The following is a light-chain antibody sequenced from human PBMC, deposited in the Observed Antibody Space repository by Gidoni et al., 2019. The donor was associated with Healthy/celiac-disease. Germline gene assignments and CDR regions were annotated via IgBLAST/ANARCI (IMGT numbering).Light chain of an antibody. CDR1: QSISSN. V-gene: IGKV3-15*01. CDR2: GAT. Sequence: PPRLSVVRERRTTISRGTKQSISSNVAWYQQKPGQAPRLLNYGATTGATGIPARFSGSGSGTEFTLTISSLQSEDFAVYYCQQNNNWPRTFGQGTKVEIK. J-gene: IGKJ1*01. CDR3: QQNNNWPRT.